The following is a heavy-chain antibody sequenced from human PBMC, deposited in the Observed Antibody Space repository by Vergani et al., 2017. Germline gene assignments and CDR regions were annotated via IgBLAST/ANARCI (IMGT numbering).Heavy chain of an antibody. CDR1: GYTFTSYG. CDR2: ISAYNGNT. CDR3: ARDLGRDSSGYTNAEYFQH. Sequence: QVQLVQSGAEVKKPGASVKVSCKASGYTFTSYGISWVRQAPGQGLEWMGWISAYNGNTNYAQKLQGRVTMTTDTSTSTAYMELRSLRSDDTAVYYCARDLGRDSSGYTNAEYFQHWGQGTLVTVSS. D-gene: IGHD3-22*01. V-gene: IGHV1-18*01. J-gene: IGHJ1*01.